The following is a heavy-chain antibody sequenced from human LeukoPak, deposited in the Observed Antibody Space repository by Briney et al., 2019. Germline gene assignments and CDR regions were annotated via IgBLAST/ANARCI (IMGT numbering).Heavy chain of an antibody. CDR3: AQSSGGVYYYMDV. Sequence: GASVKVSCKASGYTFTGYYMHWVRQAPGQGLEWMGWINPNSGGTNYAQKFQGRVTMTRDTSISTAYMELSRLRSDDTAVYYGAQSSGGVYYYMDVWGKGTTVTVSS. CDR1: GYTFTGYY. D-gene: IGHD6-19*01. CDR2: INPNSGGT. V-gene: IGHV1-2*02. J-gene: IGHJ6*03.